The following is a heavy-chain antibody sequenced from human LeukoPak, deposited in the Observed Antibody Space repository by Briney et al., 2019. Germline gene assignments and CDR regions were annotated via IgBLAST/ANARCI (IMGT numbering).Heavy chain of an antibody. V-gene: IGHV3-21*01. J-gene: IGHJ4*02. D-gene: IGHD1-1*01. CDR3: ARGDWNDAFDY. CDR1: GFTFSSYS. Sequence: GGSLRLSCAASGFTFSSYSMNWVRQAPGKGLEWVSSISSSSSHIYYADSVKGRFTISRDNAKNSLYLQMNSLRAEDTAVYYCARGDWNDAFDYWGQGTLVTVSS. CDR2: ISSSSSHI.